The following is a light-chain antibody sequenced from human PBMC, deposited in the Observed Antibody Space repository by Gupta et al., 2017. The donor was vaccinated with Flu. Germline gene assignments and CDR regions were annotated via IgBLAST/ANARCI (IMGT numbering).Light chain of an antibody. J-gene: IGKJ1*01. V-gene: IGKV3-20*01. Sequence: ERATLSCRASQSVSSSYLDWYQQKPGQAPRLLIYGASSRATGIPDRFSGSGSGTDFTLTISRLEPEDFAVYYCQQSGTSPPTFGQGTDVEI. CDR1: QSVSSSY. CDR3: QQSGTSPPT. CDR2: GAS.